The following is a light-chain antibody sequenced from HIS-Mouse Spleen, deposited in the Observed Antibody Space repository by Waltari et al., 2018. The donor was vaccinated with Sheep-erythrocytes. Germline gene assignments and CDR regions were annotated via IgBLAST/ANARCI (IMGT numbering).Light chain of an antibody. V-gene: IGLV2-23*01. J-gene: IGLJ3*02. CDR2: EGS. CDR1: RSDVWSYNL. Sequence: QSALTQPASVSGSPGQSITISCPGTRSDVWSYNLFSWYQQHPGKAPKLMIYEGSKRPSGVSNRFSGSKSGNTASLTISGLQAEDEADYYCCSYAGSSTPWVFGGGTKLTVL. CDR3: CSYAGSSTPWV.